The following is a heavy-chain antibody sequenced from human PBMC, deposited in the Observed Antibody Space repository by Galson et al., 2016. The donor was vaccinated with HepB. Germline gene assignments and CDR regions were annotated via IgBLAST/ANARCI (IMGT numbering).Heavy chain of an antibody. CDR3: ARAKMGYYYFFDY. V-gene: IGHV1-18*01. CDR2: ISTYNDNT. D-gene: IGHD3-3*01. Sequence: QGLEWMGWISTYNDNTNYAQKLQDRVTMTTDSSTNTTYMELRSLRSDDTAVYYCARAKMGYYYFFDYWGQGTLVTVSS. J-gene: IGHJ4*02.